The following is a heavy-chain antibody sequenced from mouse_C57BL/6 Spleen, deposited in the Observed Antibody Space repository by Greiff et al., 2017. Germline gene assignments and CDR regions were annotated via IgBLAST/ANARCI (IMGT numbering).Heavy chain of an antibody. Sequence: EVKLQESGPGLVKPSQSLSLTCSVTGYSITSGYYWNWIRQFPGNKLEWMGYISYDGSNNYNPSLKNRISITRDTSKNQFFLKLNSVTTEDTATYYCAREIDYGSSYYAMDYWGQGTSVTVSS. CDR1: GYSITSGYY. CDR2: ISYDGSN. V-gene: IGHV3-6*01. D-gene: IGHD1-1*01. CDR3: AREIDYGSSYYAMDY. J-gene: IGHJ4*01.